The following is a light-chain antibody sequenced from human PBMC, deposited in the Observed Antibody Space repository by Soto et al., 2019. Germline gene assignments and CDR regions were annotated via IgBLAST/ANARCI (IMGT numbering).Light chain of an antibody. CDR3: ASYTRTTTLV. CDR1: ISDIGGYNF. Sequence: QSALTQPASVSGSPGQSITISCTGTISDIGGYNFISWYQHHPGKAPKLVIYDVHNRPSGISYRFSGSKSGNTASLTISGLQAEDEADYYCASYTRTTTLVFGGGTKVTVL. V-gene: IGLV2-14*01. CDR2: DVH. J-gene: IGLJ2*01.